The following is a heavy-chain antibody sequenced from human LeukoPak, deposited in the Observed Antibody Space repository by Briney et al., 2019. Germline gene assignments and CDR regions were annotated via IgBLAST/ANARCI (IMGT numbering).Heavy chain of an antibody. CDR1: GFSFSTYW. J-gene: IGHJ4*02. D-gene: IGHD1-26*01. V-gene: IGHV3-7*01. Sequence: GGSLRLSCAASGFSFSTYWMAWVRQAPGKGLEWVANIKEDESAKHQADSVKGRFTIFRDNARNSVYLQMSSLRGEDTAVYYCARDVGGSPDYWGQGTLVTVSS. CDR3: ARDVGGSPDY. CDR2: IKEDESAK.